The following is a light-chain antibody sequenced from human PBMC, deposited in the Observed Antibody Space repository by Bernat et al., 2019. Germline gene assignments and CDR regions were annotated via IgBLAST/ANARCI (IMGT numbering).Light chain of an antibody. CDR2: SNN. CDR1: SSNIGSNT. Sequence: QSVLTQPPSASGTPGQRVTISCSGSSSNIGSNTVNWYQQLPGTAPKLLIYSNNQRPSGVPDRFSGSKSGTSASLAISGLQSEDEADYYCAAWDDSRNGPRVVGGGTKLTVL. J-gene: IGLJ2*01. CDR3: AAWDDSRNGPRV. V-gene: IGLV1-44*01.